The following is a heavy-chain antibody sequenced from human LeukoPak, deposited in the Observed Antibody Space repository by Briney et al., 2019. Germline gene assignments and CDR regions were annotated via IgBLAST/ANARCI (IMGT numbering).Heavy chain of an antibody. CDR1: GFSLGDYW. J-gene: IGHJ5*02. D-gene: IGHD3-10*01. CDR2: IETDGSVI. V-gene: IGHV3-74*01. Sequence: GGSLRLSCTASGFSLGDYWMHWVRQVPGKGLMWVSRIETDGSVITYADSVKGRFTISRDNAKNTLYLQMSSLRSDGTAVYYCARDAENTMVRGGGSWFDPWGQGTLVTVSS. CDR3: ARDAENTMVRGGGSWFDP.